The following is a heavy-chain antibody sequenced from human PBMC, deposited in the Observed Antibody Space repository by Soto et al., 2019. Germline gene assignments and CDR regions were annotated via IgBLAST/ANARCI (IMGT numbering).Heavy chain of an antibody. CDR1: GGSISSGDYY. D-gene: IGHD1-1*01. CDR2: IYYSGNT. V-gene: IGHV4-30-4*01. CDR3: ARVSTQQRWFDP. Sequence: SETLSLTCTVSGGSISSGDYYWSWIRQPPGKGLEWIGYIYYSGNTYYNPSLKSRVTISVDTSKNQFSLKLSSVTAADTAVYSCARVSTQQRWFDPWGQGTLVTVSS. J-gene: IGHJ5*02.